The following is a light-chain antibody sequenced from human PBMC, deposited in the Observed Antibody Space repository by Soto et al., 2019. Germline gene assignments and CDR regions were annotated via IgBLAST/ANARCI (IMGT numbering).Light chain of an antibody. J-gene: IGLJ1*01. CDR3: HVWDSSSDHYV. CDR2: DDS. Sequence: SSVLTQPPSGSVAPGQTARITCGGNNIGGKSVHWYQHKPGQAPVLVVYDDSDRPSGIPDRFSCSNSGHTATLTIRTVEAGDEADYYCHVWDSSSDHYVFGTGTKVTVL. V-gene: IGLV3-21*02. CDR1: NIGGKS.